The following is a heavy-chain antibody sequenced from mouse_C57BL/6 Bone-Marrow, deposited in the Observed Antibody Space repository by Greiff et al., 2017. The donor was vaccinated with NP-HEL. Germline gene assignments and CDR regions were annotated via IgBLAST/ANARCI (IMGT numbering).Heavy chain of an antibody. J-gene: IGHJ4*01. Sequence: VQLQQPGAELVMPGASVKLSCKASGYTFTSYWMHWVKQRPGQGLEWIGEIDPSDSYTNYNQKFKGKSTLTVDKSSSTAYMQLSSLTSEDSADYYCARKYYGRSLYAMGYWGQGTSVTVSS. CDR3: ARKYYGRSLYAMGY. CDR2: IDPSDSYT. CDR1: GYTFTSYW. D-gene: IGHD1-1*01. V-gene: IGHV1-69*01.